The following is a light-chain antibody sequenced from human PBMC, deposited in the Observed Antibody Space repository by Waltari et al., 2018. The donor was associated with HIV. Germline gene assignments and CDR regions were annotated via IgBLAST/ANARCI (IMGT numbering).Light chain of an antibody. CDR1: SSDVGSYKL. V-gene: IGLV2-23*02. J-gene: IGLJ2*01. Sequence: QSALTQPASMSGSPGQSITISCSGTSSDVGSYKLVSWYQQQPGKVPKLIIYEVTKRPSDVANRFSASKSGDTASLTISGLQPEDEADYYCCSYAGVDTPVVFGGGTKLTVL. CDR3: CSYAGVDTPVV. CDR2: EVT.